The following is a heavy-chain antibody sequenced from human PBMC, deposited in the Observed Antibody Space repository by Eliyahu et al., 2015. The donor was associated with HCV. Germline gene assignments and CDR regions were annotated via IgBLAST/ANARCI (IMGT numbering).Heavy chain of an antibody. D-gene: IGHD3-16*01. CDR2: ISNDGYNN. J-gene: IGHJ4*02. Sequence: MHWVRQAPGKGLEWVSLISNDGYNNYYADSVKGRFTVSRDNSKNTLSLQMNSLKPEDTALYFCAKEGTVTALGMIISAYFVSWGRGTQVTVAS. V-gene: IGHV3-30-3*02. CDR3: AKEGTVTALGMIISAYFVS.